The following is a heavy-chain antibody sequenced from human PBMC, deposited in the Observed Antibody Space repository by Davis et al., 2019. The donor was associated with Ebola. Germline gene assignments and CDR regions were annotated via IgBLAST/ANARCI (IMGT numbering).Heavy chain of an antibody. CDR2: IYNRGTT. CDR1: SGSVNSNVYS. Sequence: MPSETLSLTCTVASGSVNSNVYSWNWIRQSPEKGLEWIGFIYNRGTTNYNPSLNSRVTISKDTYRNQFSLELRSVTAADTAVYYCAALFSGSYLAYVDVWGKGTTVTVS. V-gene: IGHV4-61*08. D-gene: IGHD1-26*01. J-gene: IGHJ6*03. CDR3: AALFSGSYLAYVDV.